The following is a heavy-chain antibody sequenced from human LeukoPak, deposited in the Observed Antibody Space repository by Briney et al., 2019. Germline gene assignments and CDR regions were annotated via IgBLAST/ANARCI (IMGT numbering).Heavy chain of an antibody. Sequence: ASVKVSCKASGYTFTSYGISWLRQAPGQGLEWMGWISAYNGNTNYAQKLQGRVTMTTDTSTSTTYMELRSLRSDDTAVYHCASGYSGYLDYWGQGTLVTVSS. CDR3: ASGYSGYLDY. D-gene: IGHD5-12*01. V-gene: IGHV1-18*01. J-gene: IGHJ4*02. CDR2: ISAYNGNT. CDR1: GYTFTSYG.